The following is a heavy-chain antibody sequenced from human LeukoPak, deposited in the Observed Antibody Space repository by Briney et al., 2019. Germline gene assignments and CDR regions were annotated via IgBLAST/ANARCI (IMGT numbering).Heavy chain of an antibody. Sequence: QSGGSLRLSCTASGLTFSSHAMTWFGQAAGKGLQWVSSITGSGSGAYYADSVKGRVTISRDNSKNTLFLQMDSLRAEDTAMYYCTKVRGHPAHLQDDSDYWGQGTLVTVSS. CDR1: GLTFSSHA. D-gene: IGHD3-3*01. CDR2: ITGSGSGA. V-gene: IGHV3-23*01. J-gene: IGHJ4*02. CDR3: TKVRGHPAHLQDDSDY.